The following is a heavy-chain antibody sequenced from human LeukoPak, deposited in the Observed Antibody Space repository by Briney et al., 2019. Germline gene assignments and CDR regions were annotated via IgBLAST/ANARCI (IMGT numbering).Heavy chain of an antibody. CDR3: ARGPQYSGRIDY. Sequence: GGSLRLSCAASGFTFSSYTMHWVRQAPDKGLEWVAVISYDGSNEYYEDSVKGRFTISRGSSRTTLYLQMISLRAEDTAVYYCARGPQYSGRIDYWGQGTLVTVSS. D-gene: IGHD1-26*01. J-gene: IGHJ4*02. CDR1: GFTFSSYT. CDR2: ISYDGSNE. V-gene: IGHV3-30-3*01.